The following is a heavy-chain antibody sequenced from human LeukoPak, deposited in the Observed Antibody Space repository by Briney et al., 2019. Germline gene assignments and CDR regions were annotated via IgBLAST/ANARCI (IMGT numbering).Heavy chain of an antibody. D-gene: IGHD3-22*01. Sequence: GGSLRLSCAASGFTFSSFWMHWVRQVPGKGLEWVSRIDNDGGTTNYADSVKGRFTISRDNAENTLHLQMHSLRAEDTAVYYCAKKGYYDGSGYYMYYFDHWGQGTLVTVSS. CDR1: GFTFSSFW. J-gene: IGHJ4*02. CDR2: IDNDGGTT. V-gene: IGHV3-74*01. CDR3: AKKGYYDGSGYYMYYFDH.